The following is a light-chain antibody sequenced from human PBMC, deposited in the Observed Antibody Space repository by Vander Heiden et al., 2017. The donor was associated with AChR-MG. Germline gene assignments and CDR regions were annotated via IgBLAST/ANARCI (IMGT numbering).Light chain of an antibody. V-gene: IGKV3-11*01. Sequence: EIVLTQSPATLSLSPGERATLSCRASQSVSIYLAWYQQKPGQVPRLLIYDASTRATGIPARFSGSGSGTDFTLTISSLEPEDFTVYYCQQRGNWLRTTFGQGTRLEIK. J-gene: IGKJ5*01. CDR3: QQRGNWLRTT. CDR2: DAS. CDR1: QSVSIY.